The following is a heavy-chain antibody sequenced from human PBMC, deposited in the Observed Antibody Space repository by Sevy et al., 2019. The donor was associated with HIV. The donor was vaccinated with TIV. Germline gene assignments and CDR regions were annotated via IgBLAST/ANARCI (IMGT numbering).Heavy chain of an antibody. CDR3: ARGADYFDSSGANFEY. CDR2: IWYDGSSK. D-gene: IGHD3-22*01. Sequence: GGSLRLSCAASGFSFSNYGMHWVRQAPGKSLEWVALIWYDGSSKYYADSVKGRLTISRDNSKNTLSLQMNSLRAEDTAVYYCARGADYFDSSGANFEYWGQGILVTVSS. CDR1: GFSFSNYG. V-gene: IGHV3-33*01. J-gene: IGHJ4*02.